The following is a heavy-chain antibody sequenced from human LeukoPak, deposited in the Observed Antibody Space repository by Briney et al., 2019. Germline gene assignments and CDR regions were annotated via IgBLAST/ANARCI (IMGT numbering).Heavy chain of an antibody. V-gene: IGHV1-18*04. Sequence: ASVKVSCKASGYTFTSYGISWVRQAPGQGLEWMGWISAYNGNTNYAQKFQGRVTITADESTRTAYMELSSLRSEDTAVYYCARVKALQGAIMDVWGKGTTVTVSS. CDR2: ISAYNGNT. CDR3: ARVKALQGAIMDV. CDR1: GYTFTSYG. J-gene: IGHJ6*04.